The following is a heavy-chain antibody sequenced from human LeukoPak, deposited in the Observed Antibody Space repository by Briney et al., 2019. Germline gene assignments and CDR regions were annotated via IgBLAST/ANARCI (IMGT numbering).Heavy chain of an antibody. CDR3: AKDHLAAAGTPAYFDY. V-gene: IGHV3-23*01. D-gene: IGHD6-13*01. Sequence: PGGSLRLSCGASGFTFSSYAMSWVRQAPGKGLEWVSAISGSGGSTYYADSVKGRFTISRDNSKNTLYLQMNSLRAEDTAVYYCAKDHLAAAGTPAYFDYWGQGTLVTVSS. CDR1: GFTFSSYA. J-gene: IGHJ4*02. CDR2: ISGSGGST.